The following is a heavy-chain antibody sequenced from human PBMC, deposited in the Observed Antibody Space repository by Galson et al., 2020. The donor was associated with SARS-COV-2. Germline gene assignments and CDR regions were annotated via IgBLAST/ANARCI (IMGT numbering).Heavy chain of an antibody. CDR3: ARGTRPFDP. Sequence: SQTLSLTCAVSGASIRTSDWWSWVRQPPGKGLEWIGEIYHSGSTNYNPSLKSRVTISVDRSKNQFSLKVTSVTAADTAVYYCARGTRPFDPWGQGTLVTVSS. CDR1: GASIRTSDW. CDR2: IYHSGST. J-gene: IGHJ5*02. V-gene: IGHV4-4*02.